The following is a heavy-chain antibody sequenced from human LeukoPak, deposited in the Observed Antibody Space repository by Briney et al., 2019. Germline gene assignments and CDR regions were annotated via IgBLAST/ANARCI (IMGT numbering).Heavy chain of an antibody. CDR2: ISYDGSNK. V-gene: IGHV3-30-3*01. CDR3: ARVHFGELLSPADY. J-gene: IGHJ4*02. Sequence: GRSLRLSCAASGFTFSSYAMHWVRQVPGKGLEWVAVISYDGSNKYYADSVKGRFTISRDNSKNTLYLQMNSLRAEDTVVYYCARVHFGELLSPADYWGQGTLVTVSS. D-gene: IGHD3-10*01. CDR1: GFTFSSYA.